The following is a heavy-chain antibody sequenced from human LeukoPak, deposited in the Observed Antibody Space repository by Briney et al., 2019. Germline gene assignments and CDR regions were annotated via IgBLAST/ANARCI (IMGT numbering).Heavy chain of an antibody. V-gene: IGHV1-8*01. CDR2: MNPNSGNT. D-gene: IGHD6-19*01. Sequence: ASVKVSCKASGYTFTSYDINWVRQATGQGLEWMGWMNPNSGNTGYAQKFQGRVTMTRNTSISTAYMELSSLRSEDTAVYYCARRRHSSGWYSYWGQGTLVTVSS. CDR1: GYTFTSYD. CDR3: ARRRHSSGWYSY. J-gene: IGHJ4*02.